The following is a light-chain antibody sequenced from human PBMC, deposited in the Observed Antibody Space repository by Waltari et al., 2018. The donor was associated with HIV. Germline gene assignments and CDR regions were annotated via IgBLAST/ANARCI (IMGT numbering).Light chain of an antibody. CDR1: HNNVGSQG. J-gene: IGLJ3*02. Sequence: QSGLSQPPSVSKTLRQTAILNCDGDHNNVGSQGATWFQQHRGRPPKPLSYMTNGRPSGVSGRFSASRSGDTAYLSISSLESEDEAYYFCSSWDSTLSAWVFGGGTQLTVL. CDR2: MTN. V-gene: IGLV10-54*01. CDR3: SSWDSTLSAWV.